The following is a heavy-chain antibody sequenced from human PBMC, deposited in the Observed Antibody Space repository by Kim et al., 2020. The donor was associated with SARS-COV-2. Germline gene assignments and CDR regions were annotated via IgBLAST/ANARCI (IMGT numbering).Heavy chain of an antibody. CDR3: LGGSYSVGNY. Sequence: SETLSLTCTVSGGSISSYYWSWIRQPPGKGLEWIGYIYYSGSTNYNPSLKSRVTISVDTSKNQFSLKLSSVTAADTAVYYCLGGSYSVGNYWGQGTLAT. CDR1: GGSISSYY. D-gene: IGHD1-26*01. V-gene: IGHV4-59*01. J-gene: IGHJ4*02. CDR2: IYYSGST.